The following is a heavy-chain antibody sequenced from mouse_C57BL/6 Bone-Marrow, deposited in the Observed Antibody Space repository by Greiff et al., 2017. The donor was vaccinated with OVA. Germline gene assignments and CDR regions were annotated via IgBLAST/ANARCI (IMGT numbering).Heavy chain of an antibody. Sequence: QVQLQQPGAELVRPGSSVKLSCKASGYTFTSYWMDWVKQRPGQGLEWIGNIYPSDSETHYNQKFTDKATLTVDKSSSTAYMQLSSLTSEDSAVYYCARGDADYFDYWGQGTTLTVSS. V-gene: IGHV1-61*01. D-gene: IGHD3-3*01. CDR1: GYTFTSYW. CDR3: ARGDADYFDY. J-gene: IGHJ2*01. CDR2: IYPSDSET.